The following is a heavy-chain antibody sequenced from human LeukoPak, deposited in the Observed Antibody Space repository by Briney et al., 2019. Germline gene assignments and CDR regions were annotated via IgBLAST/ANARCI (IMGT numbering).Heavy chain of an antibody. D-gene: IGHD3-10*01. CDR2: ISGSGGST. Sequence: QSGGPLRLSCAVSGITLSNYGMSWVRQAPGKGLEWVAGISGSGGSTNYADSVKGRFTISRDNSKNTLYLQMNSLRAEDTAVYYCAKVQVVRGVMGYFDYWGQGTLVTVSS. CDR1: GITLSNYG. V-gene: IGHV3-23*01. CDR3: AKVQVVRGVMGYFDY. J-gene: IGHJ4*02.